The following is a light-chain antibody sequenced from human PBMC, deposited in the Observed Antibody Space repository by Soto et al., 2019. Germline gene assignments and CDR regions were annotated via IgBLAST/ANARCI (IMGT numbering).Light chain of an antibody. CDR2: CAS. CDR1: QSVLAGSTNKNF. Sequence: DIVMTQSPDSLAVSLGERATINCKSSQSVLAGSTNKNFLAWYQQKPGQPPELLIFCASTRESGVPDRFSGSGSGTDFSLTISSLQAEDVAVYYCQQYYTTPFTFGGGTKVEIK. CDR3: QQYYTTPFT. J-gene: IGKJ4*01. V-gene: IGKV4-1*01.